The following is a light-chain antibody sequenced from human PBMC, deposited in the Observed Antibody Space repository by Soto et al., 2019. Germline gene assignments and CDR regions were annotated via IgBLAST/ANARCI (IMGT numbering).Light chain of an antibody. CDR1: TANIGKNY. J-gene: IGLJ3*02. CDR2: SDN. Sequence: QSVLTQSPSTSGTPGQRVTISCSGNTANIGKNYVYWYQQFPGTAPKLLIYSDNQRPSWVPDRFSVSKSDTSASLAISGLRSEDEAVYYWAAWDDRMSGRVFGGGTKLTVL. CDR3: AAWDDRMSGRV. V-gene: IGLV1-47*02.